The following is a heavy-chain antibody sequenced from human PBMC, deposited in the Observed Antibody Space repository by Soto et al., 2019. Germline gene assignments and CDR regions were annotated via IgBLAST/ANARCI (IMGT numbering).Heavy chain of an antibody. D-gene: IGHD1-26*01. CDR1: GFTFSSYG. V-gene: IGHV3-33*01. J-gene: IGHJ6*02. Sequence: HPGGSLRLSCAASGFTFSSYGMHWVRQAPGKGLEWVAVIWYDGSNKYYADSVKGRFTISRDNSKNTLYLQMNSLRAEDTAVYYCARSQWELNYYYYGMDVWGQGTTVTVSS. CDR3: ARSQWELNYYYYGMDV. CDR2: IWYDGSNK.